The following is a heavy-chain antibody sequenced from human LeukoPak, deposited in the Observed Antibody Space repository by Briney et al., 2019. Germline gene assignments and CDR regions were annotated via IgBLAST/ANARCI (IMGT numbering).Heavy chain of an antibody. CDR1: GGTFSSYA. CDR3: ARFFGYNRDAFDI. CDR2: IIPIFGTA. D-gene: IGHD5-24*01. V-gene: IGHV1-69*01. J-gene: IGHJ3*02. Sequence: SVKVSCKASGGTFSSYAISWVRQAPGQGLEWMGGIIPIFGTANYAQKFQGRVTITADESTSTAYMELSSLRSEDTAVYYCARFFGYNRDAFDIWGQGTMVTVSS.